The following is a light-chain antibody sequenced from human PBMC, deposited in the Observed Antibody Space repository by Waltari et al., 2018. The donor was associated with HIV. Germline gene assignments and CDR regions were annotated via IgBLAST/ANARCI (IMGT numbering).Light chain of an antibody. J-gene: IGLJ3*02. V-gene: IGLV1-51*01. CDR3: GTWDSSLVGWV. CDR1: SSNIWRNY. CDR2: DNS. Sequence: QSVLTQPPSVSAAPGQNVTISCSGSSSNIWRNYVSWYQQLPGAAPKPLIFDNSERPSGIPDRFSGSKSGTSGTLGITGLQTGDEAVYYCGTWDSSLVGWVFGGGTKLAVL.